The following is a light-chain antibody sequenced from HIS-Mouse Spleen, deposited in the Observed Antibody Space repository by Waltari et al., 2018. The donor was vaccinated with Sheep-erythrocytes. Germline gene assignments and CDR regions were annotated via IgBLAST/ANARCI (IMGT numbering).Light chain of an antibody. CDR2: QDS. CDR3: QAWDSSTAV. CDR1: KLGDKY. Sequence: SYELTQPPSVSVSPGQTASITCSGDKLGDKYACWYQQKPGQSPVLVIYQDSQRPSGIPERFSGDNSGNTATLTISGTQAMDEADYYCQAWDSSTAVFGGGTKLTVL. J-gene: IGLJ2*01. V-gene: IGLV3-1*01.